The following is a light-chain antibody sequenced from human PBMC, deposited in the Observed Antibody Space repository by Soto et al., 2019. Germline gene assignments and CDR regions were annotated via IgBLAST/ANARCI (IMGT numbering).Light chain of an antibody. CDR1: QSISIY. CDR3: QQSYSTPVT. V-gene: IGKV1-39*01. CDR2: GAS. J-gene: IGKJ1*01. Sequence: DIQMTQSPSSLSASAGERVTITCRASQSISIYLNWYQQKVGKAPKLLIYGASSLQSGVPARISGSGSGTDFTLTISSLQPEDFATYYCQQSYSTPVTFGQGTKVEVK.